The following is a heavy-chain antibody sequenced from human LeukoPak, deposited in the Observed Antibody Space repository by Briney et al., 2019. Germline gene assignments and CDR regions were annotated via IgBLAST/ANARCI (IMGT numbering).Heavy chain of an antibody. Sequence: SETLSLTCTVSGGSISSSSYYWGWIRQPPGKGLEWIGNIYYSGSTYYNESLKSRVTISVDTSKNQFSLKLSSVTAADTAVYYCAREKEGIAVAGLFDYWGQGTLVTVSS. J-gene: IGHJ4*02. CDR1: GGSISSSSYY. D-gene: IGHD6-19*01. CDR3: AREKEGIAVAGLFDY. V-gene: IGHV4-39*07. CDR2: IYYSGST.